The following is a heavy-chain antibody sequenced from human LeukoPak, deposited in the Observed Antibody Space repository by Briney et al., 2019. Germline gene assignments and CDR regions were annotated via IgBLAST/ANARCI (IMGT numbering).Heavy chain of an antibody. J-gene: IGHJ5*02. CDR2: ISSSSSTI. D-gene: IGHD3-22*01. CDR3: ARVRPHYYDSSGYNWFDP. CDR1: GFTFSSYS. V-gene: IGHV3-48*01. Sequence: PGGSLRLSCAASGFTFSSYSMYWVRQAPGKGLERVSYISSSSSTIYYADSVKGRFTISRDNAKNSLYLQMNSLRAEDTAVYYCARVRPHYYDSSGYNWFDPWGQGTLATVSS.